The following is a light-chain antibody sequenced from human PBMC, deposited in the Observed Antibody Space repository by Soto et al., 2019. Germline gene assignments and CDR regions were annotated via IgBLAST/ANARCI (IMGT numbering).Light chain of an antibody. CDR3: QEYNACPPGT. V-gene: IGKV3D-15*03. CDR2: DAS. CDR1: QGIKNY. J-gene: IGKJ1*01. Sequence: PQSPASLSASSGEEITLSCRASQGIKNYLAWYQHKPGQAPRLLPHDASIRATGIPGRFSAGGSRTEFTLVISNLQSEDAAVYYWQEYNACPPGTLGQGTKVEIK.